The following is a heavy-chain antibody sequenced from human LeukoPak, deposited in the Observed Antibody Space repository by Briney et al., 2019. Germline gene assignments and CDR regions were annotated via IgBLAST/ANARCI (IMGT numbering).Heavy chain of an antibody. CDR3: ARGYGENSDYHLKY. CDR1: GFTFSNYA. J-gene: IGHJ4*02. Sequence: PGGSLRLSCAASGFTFSNYAMHWVRQAPGKGLEWVALISFDGTIKYYADSVKGRSSISRDNSKNMLYLQINSLTTEDTAVYYCARGYGENSDYHLKYWGQGTLVTVSS. D-gene: IGHD4-11*01. CDR2: ISFDGTIK. V-gene: IGHV3-30*03.